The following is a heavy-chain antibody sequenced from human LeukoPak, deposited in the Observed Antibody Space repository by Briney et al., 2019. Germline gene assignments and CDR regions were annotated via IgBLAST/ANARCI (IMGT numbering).Heavy chain of an antibody. V-gene: IGHV4-59*01. CDR2: IYYSGST. CDR3: ARADRRGSGSYYFYYYYYMDV. Sequence: PSETLSLTCTVSGGSISSYYWSWIRQPPGKGLEWIGYIYYSGSTNYNPSLKSRVTISVDTSKNQFSLKLSSVTAADTAVYYCARADRRGSGSYYFYYYYYMDVWGKGTTVTVSS. J-gene: IGHJ6*03. CDR1: GGSISSYY. D-gene: IGHD1-26*01.